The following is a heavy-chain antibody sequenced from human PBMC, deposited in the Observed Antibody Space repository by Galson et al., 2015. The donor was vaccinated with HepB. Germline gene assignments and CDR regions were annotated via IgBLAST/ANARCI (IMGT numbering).Heavy chain of an antibody. CDR2: ISYDGSNK. V-gene: IGHV3-30-3*01. CDR1: GFTFSSYA. CDR3: AILQYAVEGMATPYGFDY. Sequence: SLRLSCAASGFTFSSYAMHWVRQAPGKGLEWAAVISYDGSNKYYADSVKGRFTISRDNSKNTLYLQMNSLRAEDTAVYYCAILQYAVEGMATPYGFDYWGQGTLVTVSS. D-gene: IGHD5-24*01. J-gene: IGHJ4*02.